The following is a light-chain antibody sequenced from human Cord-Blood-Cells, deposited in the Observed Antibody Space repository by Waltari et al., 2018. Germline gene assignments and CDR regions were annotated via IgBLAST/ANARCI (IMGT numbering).Light chain of an antibody. Sequence: QSSLTQSDTVYGSPAQSTTISCTGTSSSVGGYTYASWYQQHPGKAPKLMMYDVSTRPAGVSNRFSGSKSGNTASLTRSGHQEEDEAEYVCSSYTSSSTWVIGGGTKLTVL. V-gene: IGLV2-14*01. J-gene: IGLJ3*02. CDR2: DVS. CDR3: SSYTSSSTWV. CDR1: SSSVGGYTY.